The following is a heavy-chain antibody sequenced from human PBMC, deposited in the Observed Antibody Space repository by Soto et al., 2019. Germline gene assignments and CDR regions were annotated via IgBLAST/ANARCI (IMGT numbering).Heavy chain of an antibody. CDR2: ISPMFGAA. V-gene: IGHV1-69*19. D-gene: IGHD3-10*01. CDR1: GGTFNTYA. Sequence: QVQLVQSGAEMKKPGSSVKVSCQSSGGTFNTYAMNWVRQAPGQGPEWMGDISPMFGAANYAPKFQGRVTINADESTGTSYMQLSSLTSEATALYFWAREVQVHTPAFVYWGQGTRVTVSS. J-gene: IGHJ4*02. CDR3: AREVQVHTPAFVY.